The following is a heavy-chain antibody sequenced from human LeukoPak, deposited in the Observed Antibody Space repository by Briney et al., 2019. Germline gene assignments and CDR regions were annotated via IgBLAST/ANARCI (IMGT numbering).Heavy chain of an antibody. D-gene: IGHD6-19*01. Sequence: GTSVKVSCKASGYTFTGYYMHWVRQAPGQGLEWMGWINPNSGGTNYAQKFRGRVTMTRDTSISTAYMELSRLRSDDTAVYYCARVRGIGRLSSGWYAVDYWGQGTLVTVSS. CDR2: INPNSGGT. CDR3: ARVRGIGRLSSGWYAVDY. CDR1: GYTFTGYY. J-gene: IGHJ4*02. V-gene: IGHV1-2*02.